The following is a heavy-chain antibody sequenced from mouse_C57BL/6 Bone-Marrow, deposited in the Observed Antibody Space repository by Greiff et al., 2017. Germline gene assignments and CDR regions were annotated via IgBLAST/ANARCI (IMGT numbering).Heavy chain of an antibody. V-gene: IGHV5-9-1*02. D-gene: IGHD1-1*01. J-gene: IGHJ2*01. CDR3: TRDRYYYCSSYYYFDY. Sequence: EVMLVESGEGLVKPGGSLKLSCAASGFTFSSYAMSWVRQTPEKRLEWVAYISSGGDYIYYADTVKGRFTISRDNARNTLYLQMSSLQSEDTVLYYCTRDRYYYCSSYYYFDYWGQGTTLTVSA. CDR2: ISSGGDYI. CDR1: GFTFSSYA.